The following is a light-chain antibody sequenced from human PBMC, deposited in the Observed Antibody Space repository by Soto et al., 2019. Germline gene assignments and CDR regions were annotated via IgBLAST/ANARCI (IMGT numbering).Light chain of an antibody. CDR3: QYYGRSPRT. Sequence: EIVVTQSPGTLSLSPGARATLSCRASQSVSSSYLAWYQRKHGQAPRPLIYGASSRATGIPDMFSGISCRADGEHSTIRLKTEQSEMYDCQYYGRSPRTFGQGTKVDI. V-gene: IGKV3-20*01. CDR1: QSVSSSY. CDR2: GAS. J-gene: IGKJ1*01.